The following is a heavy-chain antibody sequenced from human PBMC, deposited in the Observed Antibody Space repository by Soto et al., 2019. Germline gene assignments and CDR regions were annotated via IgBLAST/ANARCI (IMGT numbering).Heavy chain of an antibody. CDR3: ATAKLLLPWLFDY. CDR1: GFFVSSNY. V-gene: IGHV3-66*01. Sequence: AQSLFSAAHGFFVSSNYMSWVRQAPGKGLEWVSVIYSGGSTFYADSVKGRFIISRDDSKNTLFLQMNSLRAEDTAVYYCATAKLLLPWLFDYWG. CDR2: IYSGGST. D-gene: IGHD2-15*01. J-gene: IGHJ4*01.